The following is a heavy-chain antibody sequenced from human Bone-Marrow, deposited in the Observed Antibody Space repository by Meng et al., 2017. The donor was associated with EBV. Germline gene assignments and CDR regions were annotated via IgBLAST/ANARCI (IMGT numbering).Heavy chain of an antibody. CDR3: AASPGWWRLDY. D-gene: IGHD6-19*01. Sequence: QLRLAASGPGLVEPSGTLALTCAVSGASISSGYWWTWVRQPPGKGLEWIGEVSHSGSTNYNPSLKSRVTISLDKSENQFFLKVTSVTAADTAVYYCAASPGWWRLDYWGQGTLVTVSS. CDR2: VSHSGST. CDR1: GASISSGYW. V-gene: IGHV4-4*02. J-gene: IGHJ4*02.